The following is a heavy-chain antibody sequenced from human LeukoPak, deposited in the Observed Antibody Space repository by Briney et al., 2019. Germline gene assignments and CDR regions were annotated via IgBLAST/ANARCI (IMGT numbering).Heavy chain of an antibody. Sequence: SETLSLTCAVYGGSFSGYYWSWIRQPPGKGLEWIREINHSGSTNYNPSLKSRVTISVDTSKNQFSLKLSSVTAADTAVYYCAGITIFGVARDYWGQGTLVTVSS. CDR2: INHSGST. CDR3: AGITIFGVARDY. D-gene: IGHD3-3*01. J-gene: IGHJ4*02. V-gene: IGHV4-34*01. CDR1: GGSFSGYY.